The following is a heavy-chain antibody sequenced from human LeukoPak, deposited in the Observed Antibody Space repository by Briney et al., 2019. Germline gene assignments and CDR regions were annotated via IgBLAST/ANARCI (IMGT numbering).Heavy chain of an antibody. D-gene: IGHD6-13*01. CDR1: GGSISSGGYY. V-gene: IGHV4-31*03. CDR3: ARDQGQVYSSSWYTPLFWGY. Sequence: SETLSLTCTVSGGSISSGGYYWSWIRQHPGKGLEWIGYIYHSGSTYYNPSLKSRVTISVDTSKNQFSLKLSSVTAADTAVYYCARDQGQVYSSSWYTPLFWGYWGQGTLVTVSS. CDR2: IYHSGST. J-gene: IGHJ4*02.